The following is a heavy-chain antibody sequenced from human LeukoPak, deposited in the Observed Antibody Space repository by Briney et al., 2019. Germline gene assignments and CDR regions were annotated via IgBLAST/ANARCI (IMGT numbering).Heavy chain of an antibody. D-gene: IGHD2-15*01. CDR3: ARGVEDIGYCSGGSCFEIDY. J-gene: IGHJ4*02. V-gene: IGHV1-46*01. CDR2: INPSGGST. Sequence: ASVKVSCKASGYTFTSYYMHWVRQAPGQGLEWMGIINPSGGSTSYARKFQGRVTMTRDMSTSTVYMELSSLRSEDTAVYYCARGVEDIGYCSGGSCFEIDYWGQGTLVTVSS. CDR1: GYTFTSYY.